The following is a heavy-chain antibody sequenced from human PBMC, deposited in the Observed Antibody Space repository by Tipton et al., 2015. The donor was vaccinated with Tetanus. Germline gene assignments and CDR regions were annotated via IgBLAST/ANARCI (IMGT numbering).Heavy chain of an antibody. D-gene: IGHD6-6*01. CDR1: GGSFSGYY. V-gene: IGHV4-34*01. CDR2: INHSGST. Sequence: TLSLTCAVYGGSFSGYYWSWIRQPPGKGLEWIGEINHSGSTNYNPSLKSRVTISVDTSKNQFSLKLSSVTAADTAVYYCARAKYSSSSFDYWGQGTLVTVSS. CDR3: ARAKYSSSSFDY. J-gene: IGHJ4*02.